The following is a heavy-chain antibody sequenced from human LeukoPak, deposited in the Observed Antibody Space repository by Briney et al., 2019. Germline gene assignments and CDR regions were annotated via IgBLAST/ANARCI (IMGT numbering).Heavy chain of an antibody. CDR2: TKQDGSEK. J-gene: IGHJ4*02. V-gene: IGHV3-7*01. D-gene: IGHD5-18*01. CDR3: ARLAAMGTNFDY. CDR1: GFTFSSYW. Sequence: VGSLRLSCAASGFTFSSYWMCWVRQAPGKGLEWVANTKQDGSEKYYVDSVKGRFTISRDNAKNSLYLQMSTLTSEDTAVYYCARLAAMGTNFDYWGQGALVTVSS.